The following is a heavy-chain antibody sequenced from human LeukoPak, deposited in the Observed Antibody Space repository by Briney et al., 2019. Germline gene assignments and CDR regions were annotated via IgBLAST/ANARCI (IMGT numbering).Heavy chain of an antibody. Sequence: GGSLKISCKGSGSSFTSYWIGWVRQVPGKGLEWMGIIYPGDSDTRYSPSFQGQVTISADKSISTAYLQWSSLKASDTAMYYCAGSYDILTGYLNWFDPWGQGTLVTVSS. CDR2: IYPGDSDT. J-gene: IGHJ5*02. D-gene: IGHD3-9*01. CDR1: GSSFTSYW. V-gene: IGHV5-51*01. CDR3: AGSYDILTGYLNWFDP.